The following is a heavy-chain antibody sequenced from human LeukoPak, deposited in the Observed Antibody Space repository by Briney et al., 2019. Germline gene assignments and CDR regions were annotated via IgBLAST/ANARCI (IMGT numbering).Heavy chain of an antibody. J-gene: IGHJ4*02. CDR1: GGSTSSGSYY. V-gene: IGHV4-61*10. CDR2: IYYSGST. CDR3: ARIRGYFDY. D-gene: IGHD3-16*01. Sequence: KPSQTLSLTCTVSGGSTSSGSYYWSWIRQPAGKGLEWIGYIYYSGSTNYNPSLKSRVTISVDTSKNQFSLKLSSVTAADTAVYYCARIRGYFDYWGQGTLVTVSS.